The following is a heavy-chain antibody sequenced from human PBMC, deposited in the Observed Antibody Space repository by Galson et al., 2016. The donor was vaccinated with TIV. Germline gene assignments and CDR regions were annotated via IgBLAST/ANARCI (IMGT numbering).Heavy chain of an antibody. CDR2: ISSSSDYR. J-gene: IGHJ6*02. CDR1: GFIFRRYS. D-gene: IGHD1-26*01. V-gene: IGHV3-21*01. CDR3: AREGGTYFDSYYYGMDV. Sequence: SLRLSCAASGFIFRRYSMNWVRQAPGKGLEWVSTISSSSDYRFYADSVKGRFTISRDNARNSLHLQINSLRVEDTAVYYCAREGGTYFDSYYYGMDVWGQGTTVTVSS.